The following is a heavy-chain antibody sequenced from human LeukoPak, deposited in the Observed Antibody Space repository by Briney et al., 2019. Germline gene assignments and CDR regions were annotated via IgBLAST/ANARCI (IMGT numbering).Heavy chain of an antibody. CDR1: GGSISSYY. D-gene: IGHD6-19*01. Sequence: SETLSLTCTVSGGSISSYYWSWIRQPPGKGLEWIGYIYYSGSTNYNPSLKSRVTIPVDTSKNQFSLKLSSVTAADTAVYYCARVLMYSSGWYFDYWGQGTLVTVSS. CDR3: ARVLMYSSGWYFDY. CDR2: IYYSGST. J-gene: IGHJ4*02. V-gene: IGHV4-59*01.